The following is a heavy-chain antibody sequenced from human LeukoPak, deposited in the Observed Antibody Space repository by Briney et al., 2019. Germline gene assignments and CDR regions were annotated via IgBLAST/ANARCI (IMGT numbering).Heavy chain of an antibody. CDR3: TKHYCSGGGCYSPMYYFYMDV. CDR1: GFTFSSYD. J-gene: IGHJ6*03. CDR2: IGTAGDT. D-gene: IGHD2-15*01. Sequence: GGSLRLSCAASGFTFSSYDMHWVRHATGKGLEWVSAIGTAGDTYYPGSVKGRYTISRENAKNSLYLQMNSHRAEDTAVYYCTKHYCSGGGCYSPMYYFYMDVWGKGTTVTISS. V-gene: IGHV3-13*01.